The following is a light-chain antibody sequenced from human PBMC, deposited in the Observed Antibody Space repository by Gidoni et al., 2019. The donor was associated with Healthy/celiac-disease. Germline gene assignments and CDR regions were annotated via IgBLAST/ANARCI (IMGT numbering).Light chain of an antibody. CDR2: LGS. V-gene: IGKV2-28*01. J-gene: IGKJ1*01. CDR3: MQALQTWT. CDR1: QSLLHSNVYNY. Sequence: DIVMTPSPLSLPVTPGEPASISCRSSQSLLHSNVYNYLDWYLQKPGQSPQLLIYLGSNRASGVPDRFSGSGSGTDFTLKISRVEAEDVGVYYCMQALQTWTFGQGTKVEIK.